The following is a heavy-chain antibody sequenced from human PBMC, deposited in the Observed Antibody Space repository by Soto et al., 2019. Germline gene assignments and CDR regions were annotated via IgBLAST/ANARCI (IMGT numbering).Heavy chain of an antibody. V-gene: IGHV1-18*01. D-gene: IGHD3-22*01. CDR2: VSTNDDRT. J-gene: IGHJ4*02. CDR3: ARELNTESSAYYSFAF. Sequence: AAVKVSCKTCGCTFTAYGLAWLRQAPGQRPEWMGWVSTNDDRTNYARKFQGRVTMTTDRSTTTTSMELRSLGTDDTAVYYCARELNTESSAYYSFAFWGQGTLVTVSS. CDR1: GCTFTAYG.